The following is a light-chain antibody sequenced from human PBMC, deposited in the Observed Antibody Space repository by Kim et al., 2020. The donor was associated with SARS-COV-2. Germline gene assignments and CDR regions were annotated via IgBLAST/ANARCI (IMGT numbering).Light chain of an antibody. CDR3: QQYDSYST. Sequence: VRDSVTLPGPASQGVNEQLGLEQEQPQKAPYPPIHAATPVQSGVPSRFSGSGSGTEFTLTISSLQPDDFATYYCQQYDSYSTFGQGTKVEIK. J-gene: IGKJ1*01. V-gene: IGKV1-5*01. CDR2: AAT. CDR1: QGVNEQ.